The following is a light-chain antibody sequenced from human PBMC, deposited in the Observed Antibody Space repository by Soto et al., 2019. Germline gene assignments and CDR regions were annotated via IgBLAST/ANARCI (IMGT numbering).Light chain of an antibody. CDR2: KAS. CDR1: QTISSW. V-gene: IGKV1-5*03. CDR3: QHCNSYSAA. J-gene: IGKJ1*01. Sequence: DIQMTQSPSTLSGSVGDRVTITCRASQTISSWLAWYQQKPGKAPKLLIYKASTLRSGVPSRFSGSGSWTEFTLNISSLQPDDFATYYCQHCNSYSAAFGQGTKVELK.